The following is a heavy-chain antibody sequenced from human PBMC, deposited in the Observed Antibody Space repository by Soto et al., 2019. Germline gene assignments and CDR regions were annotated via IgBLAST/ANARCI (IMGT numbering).Heavy chain of an antibody. CDR1: GYTFISYT. J-gene: IGHJ4*02. Sequence: QVQLVQSGAQEKKPGASVKVSCKASGYTFISYTMHWVRQAPGQRLEWLGWVNPGNGNTEYSQKLQGRVTITRDTSASTAYMELSSLRSEDTAVYYCARGPGAAFDYWGQGTLVTVSS. V-gene: IGHV1-3*05. CDR2: VNPGNGNT. D-gene: IGHD1-1*01. CDR3: ARGPGAAFDY.